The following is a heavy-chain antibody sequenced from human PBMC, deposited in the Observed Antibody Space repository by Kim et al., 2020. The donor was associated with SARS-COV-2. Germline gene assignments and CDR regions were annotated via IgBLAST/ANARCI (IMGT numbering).Heavy chain of an antibody. CDR3: ARAADTAMVLRDLDY. D-gene: IGHD5-18*01. CDR2: IWYDGSNK. CDR1: GFTFSSYG. Sequence: GGSLRLSCAASGFTFSSYGMHWVRQAPGKGLEWVAVIWYDGSNKYYADSVKGRFTISRDNSKNTLYLQMNSLRAEDTAVYYCARAADTAMVLRDLDYWGQGTLVTVSS. J-gene: IGHJ4*02. V-gene: IGHV3-33*01.